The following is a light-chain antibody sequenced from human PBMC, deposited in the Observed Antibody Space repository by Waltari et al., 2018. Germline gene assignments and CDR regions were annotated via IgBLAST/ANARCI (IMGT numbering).Light chain of an antibody. V-gene: IGLV1-44*01. Sequence: QSVLTQPPSASGTPGQRVTISCSGSSSNIGRDNVYWYQQLPGTDPKPLIYKNNQRPSGVPDRFSGSKSGTSASLAISGLQSEDEADYYCVAWDNSLNGYVFGTGTKVTVL. CDR2: KNN. CDR3: VAWDNSLNGYV. J-gene: IGLJ1*01. CDR1: SSNIGRDN.